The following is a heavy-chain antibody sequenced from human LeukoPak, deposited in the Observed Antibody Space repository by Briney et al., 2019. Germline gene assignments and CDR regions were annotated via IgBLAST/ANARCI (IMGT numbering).Heavy chain of an antibody. V-gene: IGHV6-1*01. J-gene: IGHJ4*02. CDR3: GRETDFGVVTN. D-gene: IGHD3-3*01. Sequence: SQTLSLTCAISRDSVSSNGAAWGWIRQSPSRGLEWLGRTYYRTQQWYSDYAPSVKGRITINADTSQNQFSLHLNSVTPADTAVYYCGRETDFGVVTNWGQGTLVTVSS. CDR1: RDSVSSNGAA. CDR2: TYYRTQQWYS.